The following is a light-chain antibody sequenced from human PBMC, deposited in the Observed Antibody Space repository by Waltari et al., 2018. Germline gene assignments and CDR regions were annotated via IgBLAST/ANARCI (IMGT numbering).Light chain of an antibody. CDR3: SSFTTSSTYV. Sequence: QSALTQPASVSGSPGQSITISCSGSSSDVGGYNYVSWYQQHPDKVPKLLIYDVTYRPSGVSNRFSCSKSCNTSSLTISGLQAEDEADYYCSSFTTSSTYVFGTGTRVTVL. J-gene: IGLJ1*01. CDR1: SSDVGGYNY. CDR2: DVT. V-gene: IGLV2-14*03.